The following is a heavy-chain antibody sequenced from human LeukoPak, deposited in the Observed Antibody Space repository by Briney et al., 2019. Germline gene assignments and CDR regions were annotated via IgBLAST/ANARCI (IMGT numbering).Heavy chain of an antibody. J-gene: IGHJ6*02. D-gene: IGHD5-24*01. CDR1: GFTISSNY. CDR2: IYSGGST. CDR3: ARDRGRDGYNYFNYYYGMDV. V-gene: IGHV3-66*01. Sequence: GGSLRVSCAASGFTISSNYMSWVRQAPGKGLEWVSVIYSGGSTYYADSVKGRFTISRDNSKNTLYLQMNSLRAEDTAVYYCARDRGRDGYNYFNYYYGMDVWGQGTTVTVSS.